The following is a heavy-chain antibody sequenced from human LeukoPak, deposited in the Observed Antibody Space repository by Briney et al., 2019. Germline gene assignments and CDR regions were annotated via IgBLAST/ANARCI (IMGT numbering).Heavy chain of an antibody. CDR1: GFTFSTST. CDR3: AKDWSNSGWYFDY. D-gene: IGHD6-19*01. V-gene: IGHV3-21*01. Sequence: GESLRLSCAASGFTFSTSTMNWVRQAPGKGLEWVSSISSSGDHIYYADSVKGRFTISRDNAKNSLYLQVNSLRAEDTAVYYCAKDWSNSGWYFDYWGQGTLVTVSS. CDR2: ISSSGDHI. J-gene: IGHJ4*02.